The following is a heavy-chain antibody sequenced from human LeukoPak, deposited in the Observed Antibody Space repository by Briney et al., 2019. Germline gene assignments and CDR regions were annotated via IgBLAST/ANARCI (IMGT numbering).Heavy chain of an antibody. CDR2: IYYSGST. V-gene: IGHV4-59*01. J-gene: IGHJ3*02. CDR3: ARDRDYGDSPGAFDI. Sequence: SETLSLTCTVSGGSISSYYWSWIRQPPGKGLEWIGYIYYSGSTNYNPSLKSRVTISVDTSKNQFSLKLSSVTAADTAVYYCARDRDYGDSPGAFDIWGQGTMVTVSS. CDR1: GGSISSYY. D-gene: IGHD4-17*01.